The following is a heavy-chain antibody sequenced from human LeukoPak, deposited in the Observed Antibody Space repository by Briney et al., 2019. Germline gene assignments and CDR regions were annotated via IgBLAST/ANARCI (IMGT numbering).Heavy chain of an antibody. CDR3: AKVPYSNYVSSKYYFDY. CDR2: ISGSGGST. J-gene: IGHJ4*02. D-gene: IGHD4-11*01. V-gene: IGHV3-23*01. Sequence: GGSLRLSCAASGFTFSSYAMSWVRQAPGKGLEWVSAISGSGGSTYYADSVKGRFTISRDNSKNTLYLQMNSLRAEDTAVYYCAKVPYSNYVSSKYYFDYWGQGTLVTVSS. CDR1: GFTFSSYA.